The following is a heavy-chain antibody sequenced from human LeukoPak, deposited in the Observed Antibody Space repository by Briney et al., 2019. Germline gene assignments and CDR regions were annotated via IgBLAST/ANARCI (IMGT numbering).Heavy chain of an antibody. J-gene: IGHJ3*02. CDR1: GGPFSDYY. V-gene: IGHV4-34*01. CDR3: ARAGRWEGRPHAFDI. Sequence: SSETLSLPCAVYGGPFSDYYWSWIRQPPGKGLEWIGEINHSGSTNYNPSLKSRVTISVDTSKSQFSLKRSSVTAADTAVYYCARAGRWEGRPHAFDIWGQGTMVTVSS. CDR2: INHSGST. D-gene: IGHD1-26*01.